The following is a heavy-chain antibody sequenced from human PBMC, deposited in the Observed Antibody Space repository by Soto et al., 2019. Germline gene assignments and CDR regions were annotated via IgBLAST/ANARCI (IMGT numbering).Heavy chain of an antibody. V-gene: IGHV3-7*03. D-gene: IGHD2-2*01. CDR2: IKHDGSEE. CDR1: GGPRIIKK. Sequence: VALGGPRIIKKMSWVRQAPGKGLEWVANIKHDGSEEYYVDSVKGRFTISRDNAKNSLYLQMNSLRVEDTAVYYCARDRHCPSPICNLYNWFDPWG. CDR3: ARDRHCPSPICNLYNWFDP. J-gene: IGHJ5*02.